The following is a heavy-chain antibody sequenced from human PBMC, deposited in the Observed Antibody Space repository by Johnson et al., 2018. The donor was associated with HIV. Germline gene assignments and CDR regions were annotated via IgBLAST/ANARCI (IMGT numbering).Heavy chain of an antibody. CDR1: GFTFSSYD. J-gene: IGHJ3*02. CDR3: ARDMVGATFDDAFDI. CDR2: IGTAGDT. Sequence: MQLVESGGGVLRPGGSLRLSCAASGFTFSSYDMHWVRQATGKGLEWVSAIGTAGDTYYPGSVKGRFTISRENAKNSLYLQMNSVRAGDTAVYYCARDMVGATFDDAFDIWGQGTMVTVSS. D-gene: IGHD1-26*01. V-gene: IGHV3-13*01.